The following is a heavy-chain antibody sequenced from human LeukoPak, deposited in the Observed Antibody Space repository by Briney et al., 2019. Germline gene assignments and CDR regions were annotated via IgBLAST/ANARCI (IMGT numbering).Heavy chain of an antibody. Sequence: GGSLRLSCAASGFTFSSYEMNWVRQAPGKGLEWVSYISSSGSTIYYADSVKGRFTISRDNAKNSLYLQMNSLRAEDTAVYYCARGPGWYASSDYWGQGTLVTVSS. CDR3: ARGPGWYASSDY. CDR1: GFTFSSYE. D-gene: IGHD6-19*01. CDR2: ISSSGSTI. J-gene: IGHJ4*02. V-gene: IGHV3-48*03.